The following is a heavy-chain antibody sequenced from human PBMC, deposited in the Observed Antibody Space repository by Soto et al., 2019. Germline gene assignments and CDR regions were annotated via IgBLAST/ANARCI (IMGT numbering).Heavy chain of an antibody. V-gene: IGHV3-15*01. Sequence: EVQLVESGGGLVKPGGSLRLSCAASGFSFNNAWMSWVRQAPGKGLEWVGRIKSKTDGGTTDYAAPVKGRFTISRDDSKNTLYLQMNSLKTEDTAVYYCTSPLPRYCSGGSCYRGPETPHYWGQGTLVTVSS. CDR2: IKSKTDGGTT. CDR3: TSPLPRYCSGGSCYRGPETPHY. D-gene: IGHD2-15*01. J-gene: IGHJ4*02. CDR1: GFSFNNAW.